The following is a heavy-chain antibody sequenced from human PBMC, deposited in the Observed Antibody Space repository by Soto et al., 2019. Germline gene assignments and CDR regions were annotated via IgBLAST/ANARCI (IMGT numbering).Heavy chain of an antibody. CDR3: ARLFRTPDH. V-gene: IGHV4-59*08. CDR1: GASIDSYY. J-gene: IGHJ4*02. D-gene: IGHD2-15*01. CDR2: ISYTGST. Sequence: PSETLSLTCTVSGASIDSYYWSWIRQPPGKGLEWIGYISYTGSTNYNPSLKSRVTISIDTSKTQFSLKLTSVTAADTAVYYCARLFRTPDHWGQGTLVTVSS.